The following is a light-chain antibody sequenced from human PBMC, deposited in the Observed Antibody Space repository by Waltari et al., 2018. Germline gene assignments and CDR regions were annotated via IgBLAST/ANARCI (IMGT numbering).Light chain of an antibody. CDR2: AAS. CDR3: CSYAGTNTLL. V-gene: IGLV2-23*01. CDR1: GSAVGSYFL. J-gene: IGLJ2*01. Sequence: QSPLTQPAAVSGSPGQSITISCTGSGSAVGSYFLVSWYQQNPGKAPRLLIYAASRRPSGVCTRFAGSKSGNTASLTVSGRQAEDEADYYCCSYAGTNTLLFGGGTKVTVL.